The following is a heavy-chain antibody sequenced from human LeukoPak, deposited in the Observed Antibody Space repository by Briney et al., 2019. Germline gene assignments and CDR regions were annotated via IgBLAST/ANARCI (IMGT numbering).Heavy chain of an antibody. CDR2: IIPIFVTA. V-gene: IGHV1-69*13. Sequence: ASLKVSCTASRGTFSSYAISCGRQAPGQGLEWMGGIIPIFVTANYAQKFHGRVTITADESTSTAYMELSSLRSEDTAVYYCVDGMDVWGQGTTVTASS. CDR3: VDGMDV. J-gene: IGHJ6*02. CDR1: RGTFSSYA.